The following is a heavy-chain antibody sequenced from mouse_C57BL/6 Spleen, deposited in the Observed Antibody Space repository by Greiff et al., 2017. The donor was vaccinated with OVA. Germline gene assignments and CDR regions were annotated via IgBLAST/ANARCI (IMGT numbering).Heavy chain of an antibody. Sequence: VQLQQPGAELVKPGASVKMSCKASGYTFTSYWITWVKQRPGQGLEWIGDIYPGSGSTNYNEKFKSKATLTVDTSSSTAYMQLSSLTSEDSAVYYCARSDDGYPYYFDYWGQGTTLTVSS. J-gene: IGHJ2*01. CDR1: GYTFTSYW. V-gene: IGHV1-55*01. CDR3: ARSDDGYPYYFDY. CDR2: IYPGSGST. D-gene: IGHD2-3*01.